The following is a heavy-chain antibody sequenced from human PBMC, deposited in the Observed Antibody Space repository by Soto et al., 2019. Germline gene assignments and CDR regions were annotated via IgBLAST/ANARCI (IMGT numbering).Heavy chain of an antibody. CDR1: GFTFSSYE. CDR3: AILTISVTTHFDY. CDR2: ISSSGSTI. J-gene: IGHJ4*02. Sequence: GGSLRLSCAASGFTFSSYEMNWVRQAPGKGLEWVSYISSSGSTIYYADSVKGRFTISRDNAKNSLYLQMNSLRAEDTAVYYCAILTISVTTHFDYWGQGTLVTVS. V-gene: IGHV3-48*03. D-gene: IGHD3-9*01.